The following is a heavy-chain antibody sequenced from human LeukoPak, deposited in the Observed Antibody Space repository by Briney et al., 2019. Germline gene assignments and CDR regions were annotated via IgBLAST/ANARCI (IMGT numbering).Heavy chain of an antibody. CDR3: ARELPCSGGSCYYYYYGMDV. Sequence: GASVKVSCKASGGTFSSYAISWVRQAPGQGLEWMGGIIPIFGTANYAQKFQGRVTITADESTSTAYMELSSLSSEDTAVYYCARELPCSGGSCYYYYYGMDVWGQGTTVTVSS. CDR1: GGTFSSYA. J-gene: IGHJ6*02. D-gene: IGHD2-15*01. V-gene: IGHV1-69*13. CDR2: IIPIFGTA.